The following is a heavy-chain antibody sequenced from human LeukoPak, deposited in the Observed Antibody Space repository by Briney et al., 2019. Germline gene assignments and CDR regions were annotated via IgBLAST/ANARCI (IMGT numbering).Heavy chain of an antibody. Sequence: SETLSLTCAAYGGSFSDYYWSWIRQSPGKGLEWIGEINHSGSTKYNPSLKSRVAISIDTSKNQFSLHLTSVTAADTAVYYCARGGATPMVFRYWGRGTLVTVSS. CDR3: ARGGATPMVFRY. J-gene: IGHJ4*02. CDR2: INHSGST. CDR1: GGSFSDYY. V-gene: IGHV4-34*01. D-gene: IGHD3-10*01.